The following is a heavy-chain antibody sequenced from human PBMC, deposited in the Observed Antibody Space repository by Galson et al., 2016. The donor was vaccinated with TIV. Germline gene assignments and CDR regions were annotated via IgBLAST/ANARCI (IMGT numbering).Heavy chain of an antibody. CDR3: AKGQLRAGRRFYYMDV. V-gene: IGHV3-9*01. CDR1: GFTFDDYA. CDR2: ISWNSGNT. J-gene: IGHJ6*03. Sequence: SLRLSCAASGFTFDDYAMHWVRQVPGRGLEWVSVISWNSGNTVYADSVRGRFIISRDNAKNSLYLEMNSVRGEDTAVDYCAKGQLRAGRRFYYMDVWGKGPTVTVS. D-gene: IGHD1-1*01.